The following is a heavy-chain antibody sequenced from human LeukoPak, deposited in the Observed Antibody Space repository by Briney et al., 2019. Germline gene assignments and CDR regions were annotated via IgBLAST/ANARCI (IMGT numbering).Heavy chain of an antibody. CDR3: AHRQSLIQLWPWGYFDS. J-gene: IGHJ4*02. CDR2: IYWNDDK. V-gene: IGHV2-5*01. Sequence: SGPTLVNPPQTLTLTCTFSGFSLNTSGVGVGWIRQPPGKAPEWLALIYWNDDKRYSPSLKSSLTITKDTSKNQVVLTMTNLDPVDTATYYCAHRQSLIQLWPWGYFDSWGQGTLITVSS. D-gene: IGHD5-18*01. CDR1: GFSLNTSGVG.